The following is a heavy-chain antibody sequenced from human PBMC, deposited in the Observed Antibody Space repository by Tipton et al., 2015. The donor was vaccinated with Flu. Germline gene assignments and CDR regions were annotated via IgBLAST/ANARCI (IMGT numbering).Heavy chain of an antibody. D-gene: IGHD3-3*01. V-gene: IGHV3-21*01. CDR1: GFTFSSYS. CDR2: ISSSSSYI. Sequence: SLRLSCAASGFTFSSYSMNWVRQAPGKGLEWVSSISSSSSYIYYADSVKGRFTISRDNAKNSLYLQMNSLRAEDTAVYYCARDGRIFGVVIYAFDIWGQGTMVTVSS. CDR3: ARDGRIFGVVIYAFDI. J-gene: IGHJ3*02.